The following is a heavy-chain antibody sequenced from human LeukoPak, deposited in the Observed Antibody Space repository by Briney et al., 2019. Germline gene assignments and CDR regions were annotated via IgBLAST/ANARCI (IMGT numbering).Heavy chain of an antibody. Sequence: PGGSLRLSCAASGFTFSNHDMDWVRQAPGKGLEWVGRIRNKVNSYITEYAASVKGRFTISRDDSKNSLYLQMNSLKTDDTAVYYCTGLVGANYWGQGTLVTVSS. V-gene: IGHV3-72*01. D-gene: IGHD1-26*01. CDR2: IRNKVNSYIT. J-gene: IGHJ4*02. CDR1: GFTFSNHD. CDR3: TGLVGANY.